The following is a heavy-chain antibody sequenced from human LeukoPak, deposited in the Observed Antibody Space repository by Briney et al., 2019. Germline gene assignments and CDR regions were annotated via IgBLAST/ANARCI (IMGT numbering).Heavy chain of an antibody. J-gene: IGHJ5*02. V-gene: IGHV4-61*02. D-gene: IGHD2-2*01. Sequence: SETLSLTCTVSGDSISGVSSYWSWIRQPAGKALEWIGRIYSSGNTNYNPSLKSRVTMSLDTSKNQFSLKLTPVTAADTAVYYCARENIELVPAAVDGWFDPWGQGTLVTVSS. CDR2: IYSSGNT. CDR1: GDSISGVSSY. CDR3: ARENIELVPAAVDGWFDP.